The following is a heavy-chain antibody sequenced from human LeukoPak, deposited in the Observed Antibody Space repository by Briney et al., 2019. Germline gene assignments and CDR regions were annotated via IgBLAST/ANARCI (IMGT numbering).Heavy chain of an antibody. CDR3: GRGGGDFDY. CDR2: IFYSRTT. D-gene: IGHD3-16*01. J-gene: IGHJ4*02. CDR1: GDSVSSGGYY. Sequence: PSQTLSLTCTVSGDSVSSGGYYWSWIRQHPGKGLEWIGYIFYSRTTDYNPSLKGRATISVDAPKNQMSLTLRSVTAADTAVYYCGRGGGDFDYWGQGTLVTVSS. V-gene: IGHV4-31*03.